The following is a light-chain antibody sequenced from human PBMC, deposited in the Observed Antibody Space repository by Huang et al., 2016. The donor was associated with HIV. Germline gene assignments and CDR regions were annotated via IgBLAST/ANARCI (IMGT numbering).Light chain of an antibody. J-gene: IGKJ2*01. V-gene: IGKV1-39*01. CDR2: GAS. Sequence: DIQITQSPSSLSASVRDRVTITCRASQNINKYLNWYQQQPGKAPKLLISGASTLQRGVPSSFSGSGSGTDFTLTISSLQPEDSAVYFCQQSVKTPRTFGQGTKLEI. CDR3: QQSVKTPRT. CDR1: QNINKY.